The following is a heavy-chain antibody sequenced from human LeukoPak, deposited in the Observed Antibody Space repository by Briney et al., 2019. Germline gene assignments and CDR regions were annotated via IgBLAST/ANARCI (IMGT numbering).Heavy chain of an antibody. CDR3: ARVPTMVRGVIYYFDY. J-gene: IGHJ4*02. CDR2: IVVGSGNT. V-gene: IGHV1-58*01. D-gene: IGHD3-10*01. CDR1: GCTLTSSA. Sequence: EASVKVSCKASGCTLTSSAVESVRQASGQRLEWIGWIVVGSGNTNYAQKFQERVTITMDMSTSTAYMELSSLRSEDTAVYYCARVPTMVRGVIYYFDYWGQGNLVTVSS.